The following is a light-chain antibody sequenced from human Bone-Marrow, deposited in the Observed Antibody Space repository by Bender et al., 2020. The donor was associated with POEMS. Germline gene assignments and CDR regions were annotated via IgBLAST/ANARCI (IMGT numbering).Light chain of an antibody. CDR2: RNT. J-gene: IGLJ3*02. CDR1: SSNIGSYF. CDR3: QSYDSSLSASV. V-gene: IGLV1-47*01. Sequence: QSELTQTPSASGTPGQTVTISCSGSSSNIGSYFVYWYQQLPGTAPKLVIYRNTQRPSGVPDRFSGSESGTSASLAITGLQAEDEADYYCQSYDSSLSASVFGGGTKLAVL.